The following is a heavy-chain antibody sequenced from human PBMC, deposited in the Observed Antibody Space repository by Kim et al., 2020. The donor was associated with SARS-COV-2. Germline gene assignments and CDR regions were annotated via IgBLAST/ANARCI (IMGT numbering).Heavy chain of an antibody. D-gene: IGHD3-10*01. Sequence: SETLSLTCTVSGGSISSSSYYWGWIRQPPGKGLEWIGSIYYSGSTYYNPSLKSRVTISVDTSKNQFSLKLSSVTAADTAVYYCATTPPPGAGSYFYYYYGTVVWGQGTTVSVSS. J-gene: IGHJ6*02. CDR3: ATTPPPGAGSYFYYYYGTVV. V-gene: IGHV4-39*01. CDR1: GGSISSSSYY. CDR2: IYYSGST.